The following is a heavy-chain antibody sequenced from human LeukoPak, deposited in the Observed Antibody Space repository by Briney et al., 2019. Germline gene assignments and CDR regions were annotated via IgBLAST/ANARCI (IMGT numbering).Heavy chain of an antibody. CDR3: AKSHPVTAIDY. CDR1: GFTFSSYG. CDR2: ISGGGDIT. V-gene: IGHV3-23*01. D-gene: IGHD2-21*02. Sequence: PGGSLRLSCAASGFTFSSYGMSWGRQAPRKGLEWGSAISGGGDITYYADSVKGRFTISRDNSKNTLYLQMNSLRAEDTAVYYCAKSHPVTAIDYWGQGTLVTVSS. J-gene: IGHJ4*02.